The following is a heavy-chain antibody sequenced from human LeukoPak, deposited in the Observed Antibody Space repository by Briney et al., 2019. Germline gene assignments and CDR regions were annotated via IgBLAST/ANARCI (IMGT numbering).Heavy chain of an antibody. V-gene: IGHV6-1*01. D-gene: IGHD2-2*01. CDR1: GDSVSSNSAA. Sequence: SQTLSLTCAISGDSVSSNSAAWNWIRQSPSRGLEWLGRTYYRSKWYNDYAVSVKSRITINPDTSKNQLSLQLNSVTPEDTAVYYCAREEKVVPAAIATAFDIWGQGTMVTVSS. CDR2: TYYRSKWYN. J-gene: IGHJ3*02. CDR3: AREEKVVPAAIATAFDI.